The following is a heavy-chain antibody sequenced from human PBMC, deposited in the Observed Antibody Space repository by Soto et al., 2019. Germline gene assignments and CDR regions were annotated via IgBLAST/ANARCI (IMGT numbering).Heavy chain of an antibody. CDR1: GFTFSSYS. J-gene: IGHJ4*02. Sequence: EVQLVESGGGLVKPGGSLRLSCAASGFTFSSYSMNWVRQAPGKGLEWVSSISSSSSYIYYADSVKGRFTISRDNAKNSLDRQMNSLRAEDTAVYYCARGVAAAGDDYWGQGTLVTVSS. D-gene: IGHD6-13*01. V-gene: IGHV3-21*01. CDR3: ARGVAAAGDDY. CDR2: ISSSSSYI.